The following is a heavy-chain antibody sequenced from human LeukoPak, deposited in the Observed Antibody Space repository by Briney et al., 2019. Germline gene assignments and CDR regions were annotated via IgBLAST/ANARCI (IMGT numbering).Heavy chain of an antibody. D-gene: IGHD3-10*01. V-gene: IGHV5-51*01. CDR2: IYPGDSDT. Sequence: GESLKISCKGSGYSFTSYWIGWVRQMPGKGLEWMGIIYPGDSDTRYSPSFQGQVTISADKSISTAYLQWSSLKASDTAMYYCARQSVQPAGGYYYYYYMDVWGKGTTVTISS. CDR1: GYSFTSYW. J-gene: IGHJ6*03. CDR3: ARQSVQPAGGYYYYYYMDV.